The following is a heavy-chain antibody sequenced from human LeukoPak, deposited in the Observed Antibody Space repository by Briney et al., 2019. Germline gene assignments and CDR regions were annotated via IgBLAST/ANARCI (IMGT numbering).Heavy chain of an antibody. V-gene: IGHV1-2*04. J-gene: IGHJ6*04. Sequence: ASVKVSCKASGYTFTGYYMNWVRQAPGQGLEWMGWINPNSGGTNYAQKFQGWVTMTRDTSISTAYMELSRLRSDDTAVYYCARERYYYSSGSYRYYYYGMDVWGKGTTVTVSS. CDR3: ARERYYYSSGSYRYYYYGMDV. D-gene: IGHD3-10*01. CDR1: GYTFTGYY. CDR2: INPNSGGT.